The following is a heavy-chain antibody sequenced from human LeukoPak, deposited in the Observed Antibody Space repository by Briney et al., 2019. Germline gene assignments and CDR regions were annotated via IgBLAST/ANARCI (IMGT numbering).Heavy chain of an antibody. J-gene: IGHJ4*02. D-gene: IGHD6-13*01. CDR3: ARDFYSSPDY. Sequence: ASVKVSCKTSGYTFTTYGISWVRQAPGQGLEWMAWINAHNGNTNYAQKFQGRVTMTTDTSTSTAYMELRSLRSDDTAVYYCARDFYSSPDYWGQGTPVTVPS. V-gene: IGHV1-18*01. CDR1: GYTFTTYG. CDR2: INAHNGNT.